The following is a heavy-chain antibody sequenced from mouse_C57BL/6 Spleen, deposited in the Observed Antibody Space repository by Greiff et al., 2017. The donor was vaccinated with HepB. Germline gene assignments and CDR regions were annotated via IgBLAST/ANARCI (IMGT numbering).Heavy chain of an antibody. V-gene: IGHV1-55*01. CDR2: IYPGSGST. CDR1: GYTFTSYW. CDR3: ARERGSYYDY. J-gene: IGHJ2*01. Sequence: QVHVKQPGAELVKPGASVKMSCKASGYTFTSYWITWVKQRPGQGLEWIGDIYPGSGSTNYNEKFKSKATLTVDTSSSTAYMQLSSLTSEDSAVYYCARERGSYYDYWGQGTTLTVSS. D-gene: IGHD1-1*01.